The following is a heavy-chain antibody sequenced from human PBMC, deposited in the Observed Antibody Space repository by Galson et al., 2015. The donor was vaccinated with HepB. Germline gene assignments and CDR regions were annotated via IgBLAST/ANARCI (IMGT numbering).Heavy chain of an antibody. CDR2: ISGSGGST. Sequence: SLRLSCAASGFTSGFTFSSYAMSWVRQAPGKGLEWVSTISGSGGSTYYADSVKGRFTIPRDNSKNTLYLQMNSLSAEGTAVYYCAKNFGRGAGYIDYWGQGTLVTVSS. J-gene: IGHJ4*02. CDR1: GFTFSSYA. V-gene: IGHV3-23*01. D-gene: IGHD1-26*01. CDR3: AKNFGRGAGYIDY.